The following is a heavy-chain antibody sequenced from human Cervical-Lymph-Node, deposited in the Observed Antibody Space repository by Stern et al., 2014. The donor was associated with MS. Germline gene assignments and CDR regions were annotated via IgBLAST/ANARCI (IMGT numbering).Heavy chain of an antibody. V-gene: IGHV4-30-2*01. J-gene: IGHJ5*02. CDR3: ARVVRFLEWVPFDP. CDR2: IYEDGSS. Sequence: VQLVESGSGLVKPSQTLSLTCTVSGASISSGGYTWSWIRQPPGKGLEWIGYIYEDGSSYYNPSLKSRATISLDTSKNQFFLRLTSMSAADTAVYYCARVVRFLEWVPFDPWGQGTLVTVSS. D-gene: IGHD3-3*01. CDR1: GASISSGGYT.